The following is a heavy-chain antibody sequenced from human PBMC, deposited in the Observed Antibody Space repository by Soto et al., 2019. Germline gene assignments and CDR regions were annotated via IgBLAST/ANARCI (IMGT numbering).Heavy chain of an antibody. CDR2: ISYDGSNK. J-gene: IGHJ4*02. D-gene: IGHD4-17*01. CDR3: AKVYGDYDSPLLFDY. Sequence: GGSLRLSCAASGFTFSSYGMHWVRQAPGKGLEWVAVISYDGSNKYYADSVKGRFTISRDNSKNTLYLQMNSLRAEDTAVYYCAKVYGDYDSPLLFDYWGQGTLVTVSS. CDR1: GFTFSSYG. V-gene: IGHV3-30*18.